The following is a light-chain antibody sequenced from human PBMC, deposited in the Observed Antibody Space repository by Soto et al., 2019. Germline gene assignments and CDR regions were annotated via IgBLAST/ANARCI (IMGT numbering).Light chain of an antibody. J-gene: IGLJ2*01. CDR1: SSNIGAGYD. CDR3: QSYDSSLSGYVV. Sequence: QSALTQPPSVSGAPGQRVTISCTGSSSNIGAGYDVHWYQQLPGTAPKLLIYGNSNRPSGVPDRSSGSKSGTSASLAITGLQAEDEADYYCQSYDSSLSGYVVFGGGTKLTVL. V-gene: IGLV1-40*01. CDR2: GNS.